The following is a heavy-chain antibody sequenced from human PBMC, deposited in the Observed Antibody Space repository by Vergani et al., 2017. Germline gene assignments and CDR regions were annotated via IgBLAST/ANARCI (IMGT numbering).Heavy chain of an antibody. Sequence: EVQLVESGGGLVQPGGSLRLSCAASGFTFSSYEMNWVRQAPGKGLEWVSYISSSGSTIYYADSVKGRFTISRDNAKNSLYLQMNSLRAEDTALYYCAKGGCSSTSCYFIHWGQGTLVTVSS. CDR1: GFTFSSYE. D-gene: IGHD2-2*01. CDR2: ISSSGSTI. V-gene: IGHV3-48*03. J-gene: IGHJ4*02. CDR3: AKGGCSSTSCYFIH.